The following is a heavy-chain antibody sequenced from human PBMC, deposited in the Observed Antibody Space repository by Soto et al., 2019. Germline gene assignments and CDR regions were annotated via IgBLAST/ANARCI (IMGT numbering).Heavy chain of an antibody. Sequence: GESLKISCKGSGYSFTNYWISWVRRMPGKGLEWMGNIDPVDSYTNYGPSFQGHVTFSVDTSISTAYLQWSSLKASDTAMYYCARIESIARNWFDPWGQGALVTVSS. CDR3: ARIESIARNWFDP. CDR1: GYSFTNYW. D-gene: IGHD6-13*01. J-gene: IGHJ5*02. V-gene: IGHV5-10-1*01. CDR2: IDPVDSYT.